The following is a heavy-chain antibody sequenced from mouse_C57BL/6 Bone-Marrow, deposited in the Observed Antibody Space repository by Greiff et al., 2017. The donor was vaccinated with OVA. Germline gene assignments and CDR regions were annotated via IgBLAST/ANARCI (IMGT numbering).Heavy chain of an antibody. CDR2: ISSGGDYI. Sequence: EVKLMESGEGLVKPGGSLKLSCAASGFTFSSYATSWVRQTPEKRLEWVAYISSGGDYIYYADTVKGRFTISRDNARNTLYLQMSSLKSEDTAMYYCTRLLDAMDYWGQGTSVTVSS. V-gene: IGHV5-9-1*02. CDR1: GFTFSSYA. J-gene: IGHJ4*01. D-gene: IGHD2-1*01. CDR3: TRLLDAMDY.